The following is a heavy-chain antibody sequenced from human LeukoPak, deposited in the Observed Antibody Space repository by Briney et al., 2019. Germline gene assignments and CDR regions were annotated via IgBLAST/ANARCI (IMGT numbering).Heavy chain of an antibody. J-gene: IGHJ5*02. D-gene: IGHD6-13*01. V-gene: IGHV1-69*01. Sequence: SVKVSCKASGDTFSSYAISWVRQAPGQGLEWMGGIIPIFGTANYAQKFQGRVTITADESTSTAYMELSSLRSEDTAVYYCARATVGTWGIAAAGNNWFDPWGQGTLVTVSS. CDR1: GDTFSSYA. CDR3: ARATVGTWGIAAAGNNWFDP. CDR2: IIPIFGTA.